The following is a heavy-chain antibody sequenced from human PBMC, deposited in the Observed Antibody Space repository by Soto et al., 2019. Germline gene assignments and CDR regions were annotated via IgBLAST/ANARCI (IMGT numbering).Heavy chain of an antibody. J-gene: IGHJ6*02. CDR3: ATSKDYGDYFYYYYGMDV. D-gene: IGHD4-17*01. CDR2: ISGSGGST. Sequence: GGSLRLSCAASGFTFSSYAMSWVRQAPGKGLEWVSAISGSGGSTYYADSVKGRFTISRDNSKNTLYLQMNSLGAEDTAVYYCATSKDYGDYFYYYYGMDVWGQGTTVTVSS. V-gene: IGHV3-23*01. CDR1: GFTFSSYA.